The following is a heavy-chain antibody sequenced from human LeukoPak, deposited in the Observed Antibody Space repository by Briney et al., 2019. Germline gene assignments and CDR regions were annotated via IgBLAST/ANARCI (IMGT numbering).Heavy chain of an antibody. Sequence: GGSLRLSCAASGLPFTNAWMAWVRQPPGKGLEWVSLIYSGGSTHYADSVKGRFTISRDNSKNTLYLQMNSLRAEDTAVYYCARGGDSSYYGDYWGQGTLVTVSS. J-gene: IGHJ4*02. CDR1: GLPFTNAW. V-gene: IGHV3-66*01. D-gene: IGHD3-22*01. CDR3: ARGGDSSYYGDY. CDR2: IYSGGST.